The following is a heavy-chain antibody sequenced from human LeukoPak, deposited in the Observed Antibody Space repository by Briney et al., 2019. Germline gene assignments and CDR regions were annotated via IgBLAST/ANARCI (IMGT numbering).Heavy chain of an antibody. J-gene: IGHJ4*02. V-gene: IGHV3-33*01. CDR3: ARDGSSWYGIDDY. CDR1: GFTFSSYG. Sequence: PGGSLRLSCAASGFTFSSYGMHWVRQAPGKGLEWVAVIWYDGSNKYYADSVKGRFTISRDNSKNTLYLQMNSLRAEDTAVHFCARDGSSWYGIDDYWGQGTLVTVSS. D-gene: IGHD6-13*01. CDR2: IWYDGSNK.